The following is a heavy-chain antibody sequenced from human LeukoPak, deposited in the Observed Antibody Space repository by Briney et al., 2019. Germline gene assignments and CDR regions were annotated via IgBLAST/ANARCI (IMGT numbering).Heavy chain of an antibody. CDR2: IYYSGST. D-gene: IGHD3-16*01. CDR3: ARGYDYVWGSPAAFYFDS. J-gene: IGHJ4*02. Sequence: TSETLSLTCTVSGGSVSSAYYYWTWVRQHPGKGLECIGYIYYSGSTYSNPSLMSRVAISLDTSKNQFSLKLTSVTAADTAVYYCARGYDYVWGSPAAFYFDSWGQGTLVTVSS. CDR1: GGSVSSAYYY. V-gene: IGHV4-31*03.